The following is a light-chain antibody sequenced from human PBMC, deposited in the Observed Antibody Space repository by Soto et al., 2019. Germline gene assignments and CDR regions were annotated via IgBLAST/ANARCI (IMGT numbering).Light chain of an antibody. Sequence: DIALTQSPGTLSLSPGERATLSCRASQSVSSSNLAWYQQKPAQAPRLLIYAASRRAPGIPERFSGSGSGTDFTLTSSRLEPEDFAVYYCHQYLTSPKTFGQGTKVEIK. CDR2: AAS. V-gene: IGKV3-20*01. J-gene: IGKJ1*01. CDR1: QSVSSSN. CDR3: HQYLTSPKT.